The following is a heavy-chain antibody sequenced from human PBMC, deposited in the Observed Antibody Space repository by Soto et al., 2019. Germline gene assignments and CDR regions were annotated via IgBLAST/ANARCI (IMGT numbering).Heavy chain of an antibody. CDR1: GGSISSSSYY. CDR3: ARLQDIVVVPAARGGYYFDY. CDR2: IYYSGST. D-gene: IGHD2-2*01. J-gene: IGHJ4*02. Sequence: PSETLSLTCTVSGGSISSSSYYWGWIRQPPGKGLEWIGSIYYSGSTYYNPSLKSRVTISVDTSKNQFSLKLSSVTAADTAVYYCARLQDIVVVPAARGGYYFDYWGQGTLVTVSS. V-gene: IGHV4-39*01.